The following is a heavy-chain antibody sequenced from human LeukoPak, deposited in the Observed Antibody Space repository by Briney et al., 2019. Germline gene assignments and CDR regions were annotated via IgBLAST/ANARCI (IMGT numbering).Heavy chain of an antibody. CDR2: INSDGSST. CDR3: ARVHLVDIYRFDP. J-gene: IGHJ5*02. Sequence: GGSLRLSCAASGFTFSSYWMHWVRQAPGKGLVWVSRINSDGSSTSNADSVQGRFTISRDNAKSTLYLQTNNLRAEGTAVYYCARVHLVDIYRFDPWGQGTLVTVSS. CDR1: GFTFSSYW. V-gene: IGHV3-74*01. D-gene: IGHD2-2*03.